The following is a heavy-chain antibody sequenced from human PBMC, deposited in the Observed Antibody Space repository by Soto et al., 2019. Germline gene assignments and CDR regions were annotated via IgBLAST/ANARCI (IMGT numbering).Heavy chain of an antibody. D-gene: IGHD2-21*01. Sequence: EVQLLESGGGLVQPGGSLRLSCAASGFTFSSYAMAWVRQAPVTGLEWVSGIDGSGGDTSFADSVKGRFSISRDNSKKMLYLQMNSRRDEDTARYDCAKEIVAAASVETSPFDLWGQGTLVTVSS. CDR2: IDGSGGDT. V-gene: IGHV3-23*01. CDR3: AKEIVAAASVETSPFDL. CDR1: GFTFSSYA. J-gene: IGHJ4*02.